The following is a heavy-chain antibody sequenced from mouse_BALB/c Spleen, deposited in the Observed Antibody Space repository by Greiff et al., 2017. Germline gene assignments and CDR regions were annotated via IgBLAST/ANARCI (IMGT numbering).Heavy chain of an antibody. CDR3: AYYGSSYDYAMDY. Sequence: VQLQQSGPGLVKPSQSLSLTCTVTGYSITSDYAWNWIRQFPGNKLELMGYISYSGSTSYNPSLKSRISITRDTSKNQFFLQLNSVTTEDTATYYCAYYGSSYDYAMDYCGQGTSVTVSS. D-gene: IGHD1-1*01. CDR2: ISYSGST. CDR1: GYSITSDYA. J-gene: IGHJ4*01. V-gene: IGHV3-2*02.